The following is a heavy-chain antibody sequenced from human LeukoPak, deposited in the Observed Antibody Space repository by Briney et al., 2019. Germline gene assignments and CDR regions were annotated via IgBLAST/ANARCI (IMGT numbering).Heavy chain of an antibody. V-gene: IGHV3-23*01. Sequence: PGGSLRLSCAASGFTFSSYGVSWVRQAPGKGLEWVSAISGSGGSTYYADSVKGRFTISRDNSKNTLYLQMNSLRAEDTAVYYCAKASAMIVVVSKYFDYWGQGTLVTVSS. CDR2: ISGSGGST. CDR3: AKASAMIVVVSKYFDY. CDR1: GFTFSSYG. J-gene: IGHJ4*02. D-gene: IGHD3-22*01.